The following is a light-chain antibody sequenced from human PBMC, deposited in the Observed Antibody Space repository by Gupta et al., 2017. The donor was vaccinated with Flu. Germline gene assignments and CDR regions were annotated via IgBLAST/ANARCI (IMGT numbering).Light chain of an antibody. CDR3: CSYAATYWV. Sequence: QSALTQPRSVSGSPGQSVTIPCTGNSSDVGGYNSVSWYQQLPGKAPKLMIYDVTQRPAEVPDRFSGSKSGNTASLTISGLQAEDEADYYCCSYAATYWVFGGGTKLTVL. J-gene: IGLJ3*02. CDR1: SSDVGGYNS. V-gene: IGLV2-11*01. CDR2: DVT.